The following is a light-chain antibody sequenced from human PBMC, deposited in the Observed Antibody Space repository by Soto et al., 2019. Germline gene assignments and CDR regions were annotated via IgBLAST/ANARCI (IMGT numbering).Light chain of an antibody. CDR2: DAS. V-gene: IGKV3-11*01. CDR3: QQFSSYPLT. J-gene: IGKJ4*01. CDR1: QSVSSY. Sequence: EIVLTQSPATLSLSPGERATLSCRASQSVSSYLALYQQKPGQAPRLLIYDASNRATGIPARFSGSGSGTDFTLTISRLEPEDFAVYYCQQFSSYPLTFGGGTKVDIK.